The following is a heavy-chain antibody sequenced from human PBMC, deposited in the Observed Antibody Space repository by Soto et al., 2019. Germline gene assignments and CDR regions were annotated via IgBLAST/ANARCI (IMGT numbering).Heavy chain of an antibody. Sequence: QVQLVQSGSEVTKPGASVTVSCRASGDTFIGYYMHWVRQAPGQGLEWMGWINPNSGVTKYAQKFQGWVTMTRDTSIRSVYMQLSRMRSDDTAVYYCARESGGATATLDYYYFYMDVWGTGTTVTVSS. D-gene: IGHD5-12*01. CDR3: ARESGGATATLDYYYFYMDV. CDR2: INPNSGVT. CDR1: GDTFIGYY. V-gene: IGHV1-2*04. J-gene: IGHJ6*03.